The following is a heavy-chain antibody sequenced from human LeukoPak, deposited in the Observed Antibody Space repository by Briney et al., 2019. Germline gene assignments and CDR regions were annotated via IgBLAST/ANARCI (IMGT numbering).Heavy chain of an antibody. J-gene: IGHJ6*02. CDR1: GFTFSSYA. D-gene: IGHD2-15*01. CDR2: ISYDGSNK. Sequence: GRSLRLSCAASGFTFSSYAMHWVRQAPGKGLEWVAVISYDGSNKYYADSVKGRFTISRDNSKNTLYLQMNSLRAEDTAVCYCARDVAVYYYYYGMDVWGQGTTVTVSS. CDR3: ARDVAVYYYYYGMDV. V-gene: IGHV3-30-3*01.